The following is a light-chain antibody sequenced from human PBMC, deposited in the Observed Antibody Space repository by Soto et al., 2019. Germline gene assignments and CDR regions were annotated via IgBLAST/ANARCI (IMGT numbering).Light chain of an antibody. CDR1: GSDVGGYNY. J-gene: IGLJ2*01. Sequence: QSALTQPASVSGSPGQSITISCTGTGSDVGGYNYVSWYQQHPGKAPKVMIYEVSNRPSGVSDRFSGSKSGNTASLTISGLQAEDEADYSCTSYTSTSTPVFGGGTKLTVL. CDR2: EVS. V-gene: IGLV2-14*01. CDR3: TSYTSTSTPV.